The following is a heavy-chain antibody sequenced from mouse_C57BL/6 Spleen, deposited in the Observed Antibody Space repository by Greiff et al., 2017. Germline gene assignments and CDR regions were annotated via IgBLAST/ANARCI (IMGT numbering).Heavy chain of an antibody. D-gene: IGHD2-1*01. CDR2: ISSGSSTI. CDR1: GFTFSDYG. Sequence: EVKLVESGGGLVKPGGSLKLSCAASGFTFSDYGMHWVRQAPEKGLEWVAYISSGSSTIYYADTVKGRFTISRDNAKNTLFLQMTSLRSEDTAMYYCAKIYGNYDYYAMDYWGQGTSVTVSS. V-gene: IGHV5-17*01. CDR3: AKIYGNYDYYAMDY. J-gene: IGHJ4*01.